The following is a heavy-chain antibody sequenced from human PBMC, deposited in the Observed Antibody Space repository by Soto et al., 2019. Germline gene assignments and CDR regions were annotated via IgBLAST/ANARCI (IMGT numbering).Heavy chain of an antibody. CDR1: GGSVSSGSYY. Sequence: SETLSLTCTVSGGSVSSGSYYWSWIRQPPGKGLEWIGYIYYSGSTNYSPSLKSRVTISVDTSKNQFSLKLSSVTAADTAVYYCARGYSIAARPWWFDPWGQGTLVTVSS. CDR3: ARGYSIAARPWWFDP. V-gene: IGHV4-61*01. CDR2: IYYSGST. J-gene: IGHJ5*02. D-gene: IGHD6-6*01.